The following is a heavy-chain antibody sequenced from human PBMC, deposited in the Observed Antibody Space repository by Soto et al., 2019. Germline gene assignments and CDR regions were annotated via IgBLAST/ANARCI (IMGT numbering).Heavy chain of an antibody. J-gene: IGHJ4*02. Sequence: WWSLRLCCSASVFTCSSYSMSWFRQAPGKGLEWVSGFRTSGDGGTTYYADSVKGRFTISRDNSKNMLFLQMNSLRAEDTAIYYCAKKVNSGPGSQYFDYWGQGTLVTVSS. D-gene: IGHD3-10*01. CDR2: FRTSGDGGTT. V-gene: IGHV3-23*01. CDR3: AKKVNSGPGSQYFDY. CDR1: VFTCSSYS.